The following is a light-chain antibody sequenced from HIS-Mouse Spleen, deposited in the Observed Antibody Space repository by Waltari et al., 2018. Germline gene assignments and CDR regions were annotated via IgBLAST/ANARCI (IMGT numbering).Light chain of an antibody. V-gene: IGLV3-21*02. CDR2: DDS. Sequence: SYVLTQPPSVSVAPGQTARITCGGNNIGSKSVHWYQQQPGQAPVLVVYDDSDRPSGIPEGVAGSNAGNTATLTISRVEAGDEADYYCQVWDSSSDRVFGTGTKVTVL. CDR1: NIGSKS. CDR3: QVWDSSSDRV. J-gene: IGLJ1*01.